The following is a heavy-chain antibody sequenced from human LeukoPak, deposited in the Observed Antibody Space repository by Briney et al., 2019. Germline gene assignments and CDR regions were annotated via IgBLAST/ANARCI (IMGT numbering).Heavy chain of an antibody. J-gene: IGHJ4*02. CDR2: IIPILGIA. D-gene: IGHD3-22*01. Sequence: ASVKVSCKASGGTFSSYAISWVRQAPGQGLEWMGRIIPILGIANYAQKFQGRVTITADKSTSTAYMELSSLRSEDTAVYYCARTTYTYYYHSSGPELDYWGQGTLVTVSS. CDR3: ARTTYTYYYHSSGPELDY. V-gene: IGHV1-69*04. CDR1: GGTFSSYA.